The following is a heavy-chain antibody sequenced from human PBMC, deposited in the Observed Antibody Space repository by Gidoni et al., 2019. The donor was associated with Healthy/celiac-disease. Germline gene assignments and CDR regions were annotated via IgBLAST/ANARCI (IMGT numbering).Heavy chain of an antibody. CDR1: GGSISSSRYY. J-gene: IGHJ6*02. CDR3: ASFTVAGGYYYYGMDV. Sequence: QLQLQESGPGLVKPSETLSLTCTVSGGSISSSRYYWGWIRQPPGKGLEWIGSIYYSGSTYYNPSLKSRVTISVDTSKNQFSLKLSSVTAADTAVYYCASFTVAGGYYYYGMDVWGQGTTVTVSS. D-gene: IGHD6-19*01. CDR2: IYYSGST. V-gene: IGHV4-39*01.